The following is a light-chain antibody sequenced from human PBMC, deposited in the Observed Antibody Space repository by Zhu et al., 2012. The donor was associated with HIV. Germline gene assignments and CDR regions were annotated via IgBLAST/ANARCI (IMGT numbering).Light chain of an antibody. Sequence: EIVLTQSPGTLSLSPGERATLSCRASQSVAGSYLAWYQQKPGQAPRLLIYGASTRATAIPARFSGSGSGTEFTLTFSSTQSEDFAVYYCQQYNNWPWTFGQGTTVEIK. CDR1: QSVAGSY. J-gene: IGKJ1*01. CDR2: GAS. CDR3: QQYNNWPWT. V-gene: IGKV3-15*01.